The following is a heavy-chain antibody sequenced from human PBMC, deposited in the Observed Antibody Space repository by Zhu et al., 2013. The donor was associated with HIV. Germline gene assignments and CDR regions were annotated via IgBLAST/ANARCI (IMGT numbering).Heavy chain of an antibody. Sequence: QVQLVQSGAEVKKPGASVKVSCKVSGYTLTELSMHWVRQTPGKGLEWMGGFDPEDGETIYAQKFQGRVTMTEDTSTDTAYMELSSLRSEDTAIYYCATHYEPETTVTSYYYFYGMDVWGQGTTVTVSS. CDR2: FDPEDGET. D-gene: IGHD4-17*01. V-gene: IGHV1-24*01. CDR1: GYTLTELS. J-gene: IGHJ6*02. CDR3: ATHYEPETTVTSYYYFYGMDV.